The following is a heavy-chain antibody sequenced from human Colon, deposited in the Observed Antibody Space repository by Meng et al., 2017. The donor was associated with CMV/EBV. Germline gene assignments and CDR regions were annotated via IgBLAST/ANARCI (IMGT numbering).Heavy chain of an antibody. J-gene: IGHJ6*02. V-gene: IGHV3-53*05. CDR3: ARGQEGYCRSTACYAMDV. D-gene: IGHD2-2*01. CDR2: IYSGGST. CDR1: GFTVSSNY. Sequence: GESLKISCAASGFTVSSNYMSWVRQAPGKGLEWVSVIYSGGSTYYADSVKGRFTISRDNSKNTLYLQMNSLRVEDTAVYYCARGQEGYCRSTACYAMDVWGQGTTVTVSS.